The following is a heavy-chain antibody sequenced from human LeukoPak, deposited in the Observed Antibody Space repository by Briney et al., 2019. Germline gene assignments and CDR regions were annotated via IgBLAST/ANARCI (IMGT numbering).Heavy chain of an antibody. V-gene: IGHV1-8*01. CDR3: ARPLGNYYDSSGYS. CDR2: MNPNSGNR. Sequence: VASVKVSCKVSGYTFTSFQINWVRQASGQGLEWMGWMNPNSGNRGYAQKFQGRVTMTRNTSINTAYMELSSLRSEDTAVYYCARPLGNYYDSSGYSWGQGTMVTVSS. D-gene: IGHD3-22*01. CDR1: GYTFTSFQ. J-gene: IGHJ3*01.